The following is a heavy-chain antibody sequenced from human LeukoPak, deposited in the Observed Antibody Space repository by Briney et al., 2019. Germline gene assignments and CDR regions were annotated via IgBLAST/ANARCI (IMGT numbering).Heavy chain of an antibody. CDR2: IYSCGST. J-gene: IGHJ4*02. CDR3: ARGLDDFWSGLIHY. V-gene: IGHV3-53*01. Sequence: GGSLRLSCAVSGFTVSSNYMNWVRHAPGKGLEWVSVIYSCGSTSYADSAKGRFTISRDNSKNTLYLQMNSLSAEDTAVYYCARGLDDFWSGLIHYWGQGTLVTVSS. D-gene: IGHD3-3*01. CDR1: GFTVSSNY.